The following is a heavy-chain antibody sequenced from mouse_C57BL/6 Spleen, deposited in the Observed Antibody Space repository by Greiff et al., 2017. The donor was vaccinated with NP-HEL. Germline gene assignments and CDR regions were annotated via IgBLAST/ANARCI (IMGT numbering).Heavy chain of an antibody. Sequence: EVQLQQSGAELVKPGASVKLSCTASGFNIKDYYMHWVKQRTEQGLEWIGRIDPEDGETKYAPKFQGKATITADTSSNTAYLQLSSRTSEDTAVYYCARGDYDEYYFDYWGQGTTLTVSS. CDR3: ARGDYDEYYFDY. J-gene: IGHJ2*01. CDR1: GFNIKDYY. D-gene: IGHD2-4*01. V-gene: IGHV14-2*01. CDR2: IDPEDGET.